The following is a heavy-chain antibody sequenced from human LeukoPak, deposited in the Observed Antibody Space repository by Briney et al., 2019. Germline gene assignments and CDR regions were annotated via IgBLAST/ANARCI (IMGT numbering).Heavy chain of an antibody. CDR3: AKHRKITMVRGVIITPVDYYYMDV. CDR2: IRYDGSNK. D-gene: IGHD3-10*01. CDR1: GFTFSSYG. V-gene: IGHV3-30*02. Sequence: GGSLRLSCAASGFTFSSYGMHWVRQAPGKGLEWVAFIRYDGSNKYYADSVKGRFTISRDNSKNTLYLQMNSLRAEDTAVYYCAKHRKITMVRGVIITPVDYYYMDVWGKGTTVTVSS. J-gene: IGHJ6*03.